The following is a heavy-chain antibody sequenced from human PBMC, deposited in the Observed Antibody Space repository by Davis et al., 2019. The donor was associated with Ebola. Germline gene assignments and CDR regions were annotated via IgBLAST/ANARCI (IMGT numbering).Heavy chain of an antibody. V-gene: IGHV3-7*01. CDR3: ARESSYTDHDAFDI. D-gene: IGHD2-2*02. J-gene: IGHJ3*02. CDR1: GFTFSDYW. CDR2: INQDGSEK. Sequence: PGGSLRLSCAASGFTFSDYWMTWVRQAPGKGLEWVANINQDGSEKYYVASVKGRFTFSRDNAKNSLYLQMNSLRAEDTAVYYCARESSYTDHDAFDIWGQGTMVTVSS.